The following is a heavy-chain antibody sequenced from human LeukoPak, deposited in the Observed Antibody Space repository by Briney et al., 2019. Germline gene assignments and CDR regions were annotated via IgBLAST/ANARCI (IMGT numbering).Heavy chain of an antibody. V-gene: IGHV1-69*05. CDR3: ATGYSSGPYYFDY. J-gene: IGHJ4*02. CDR2: IIPIFGTA. CDR1: GGTFSSYA. D-gene: IGHD6-19*01. Sequence: PSVKVSCKASGGTFSSYAISWVRQAPGQGLEWMGRIIPIFGTANYAQKFQGRVTITTDESTSTAYMELSSLRSEDTAVYYCATGYSSGPYYFDYWGQGTLVTVSS.